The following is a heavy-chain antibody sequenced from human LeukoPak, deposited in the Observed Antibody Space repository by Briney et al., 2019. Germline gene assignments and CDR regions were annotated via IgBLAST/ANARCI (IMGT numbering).Heavy chain of an antibody. CDR3: VKDSSSGSYFDY. Sequence: EGSLRLSCSASGFTFSRYAMHWVRQAPGKGLEYVSAISSNGGSTYYADSVKGRFTISRDNSRNTLHLQMSSLRVEDTAVYYCVKDSSSGSYFDYWGQGTLVTVSS. CDR2: ISSNGGST. J-gene: IGHJ4*02. D-gene: IGHD3-10*01. V-gene: IGHV3-64D*06. CDR1: GFTFSRYA.